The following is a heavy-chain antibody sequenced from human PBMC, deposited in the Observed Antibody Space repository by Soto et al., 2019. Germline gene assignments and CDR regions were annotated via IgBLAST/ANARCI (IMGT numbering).Heavy chain of an antibody. D-gene: IGHD6-13*01. V-gene: IGHV1-18*01. J-gene: IGHJ6*02. CDR1: GYTFTSYG. Sequence: ASVKVSCKASGYTFTSYGISWVRQAPGQGLEWMGWISAYNGNTNYAQKLQGRVTMTTDTSTSTAYMELRSLRSDDTAVYYCARDQAEQQLEDYYYYGMDVWGQGTTVTVSS. CDR3: ARDQAEQQLEDYYYYGMDV. CDR2: ISAYNGNT.